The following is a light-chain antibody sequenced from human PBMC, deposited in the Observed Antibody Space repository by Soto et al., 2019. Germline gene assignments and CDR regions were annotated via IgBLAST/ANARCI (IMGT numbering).Light chain of an antibody. CDR2: EVS. CDR1: SYDVGAYNY. V-gene: IGLV2-14*01. J-gene: IGLJ3*02. Sequence: QSVLTQPASVSGSPGQSITISCTGTSYDVGAYNYVSWYQQHPGKAPKLMISEVSNRPSGISNRFSGSKSGNTASLTISGLQTEDEADYYCNSYTIASTWVFGGGTKVTVL. CDR3: NSYTIASTWV.